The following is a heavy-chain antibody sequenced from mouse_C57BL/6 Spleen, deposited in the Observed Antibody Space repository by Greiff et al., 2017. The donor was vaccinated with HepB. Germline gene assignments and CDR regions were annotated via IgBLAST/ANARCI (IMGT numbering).Heavy chain of an antibody. Sequence: EVHLVESGGGLVKPGGSLKLSCAASGFTFSSYAMSWVRQTPEKRLEWVATISDGGSYTYYPDNVKGRFTISRDNAKNNLYLQMSHLKSEDTAMYYCARGSWFAYWGQGTLVTVSA. J-gene: IGHJ3*01. V-gene: IGHV5-4*01. CDR2: ISDGGSYT. CDR3: ARGSWFAY. CDR1: GFTFSSYA.